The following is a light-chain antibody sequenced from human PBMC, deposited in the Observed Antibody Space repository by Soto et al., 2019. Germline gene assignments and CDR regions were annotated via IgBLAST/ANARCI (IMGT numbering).Light chain of an antibody. CDR1: SSDVGGYDY. CDR2: EVS. J-gene: IGLJ1*01. V-gene: IGLV2-14*01. Sequence: QSALTQPASVSGSPGQSITISRTGTSSDVGGYDYVSWYQLHPGKAPKLMVFEVSNRPSGVSYRFSGSKSGNTASLTISGLQAEDEADYFCSSYSISTAYLFGTGTKV. CDR3: SSYSISTAYL.